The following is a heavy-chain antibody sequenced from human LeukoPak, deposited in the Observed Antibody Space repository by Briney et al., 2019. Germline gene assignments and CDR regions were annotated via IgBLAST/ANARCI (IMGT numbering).Heavy chain of an antibody. Sequence: ASVKVSCKASGYTFTGYYMHWVRQAPGQGLEWMGRINPNSGGTNYAQKFQGRVTMTRDTSISTAYMELSRRRSDDTAVYYCARGRLLYCSGGSCYAGWFDPWGQGTLVTVSS. CDR1: GYTFTGYY. V-gene: IGHV1-2*06. J-gene: IGHJ5*02. D-gene: IGHD2-15*01. CDR3: ARGRLLYCSGGSCYAGWFDP. CDR2: INPNSGGT.